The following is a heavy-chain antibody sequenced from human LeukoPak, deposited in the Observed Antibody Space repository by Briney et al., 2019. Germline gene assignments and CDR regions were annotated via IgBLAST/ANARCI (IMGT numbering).Heavy chain of an antibody. V-gene: IGHV4-39*07. J-gene: IGHJ5*02. D-gene: IGHD2-15*01. CDR1: GGPISNGGDY. CDR3: ARAGYCSGGSCYSWFDP. Sequence: PSETLSLTCTVSGGPISNGGDYWSWIRQPPGKGLEWIGSIYHSGSTYYNPSLKSRVTISVDTSKNQFSLKLSSVTAADTAVYYCARAGYCSGGSCYSWFDPWGQGTLVTVSS. CDR2: IYHSGST.